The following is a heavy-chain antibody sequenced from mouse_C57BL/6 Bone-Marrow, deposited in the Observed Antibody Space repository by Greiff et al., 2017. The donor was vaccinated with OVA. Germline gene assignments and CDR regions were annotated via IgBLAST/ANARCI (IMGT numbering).Heavy chain of an antibody. CDR2: ISSGGSYT. V-gene: IGHV5-6*01. CDR3: ARQIITTVVAPFDY. Sequence: EVHLVESGGDLVKPGGSLKLSCAASGFTFSSYGMSWVRQTPDKRLEWVATISSGGSYTYYPDSVKGRFTISRDNAKNTLYLQMSSLKSEDTAMYYCARQIITTVVAPFDYWGQGTTLTVSS. CDR1: GFTFSSYG. D-gene: IGHD1-1*01. J-gene: IGHJ2*01.